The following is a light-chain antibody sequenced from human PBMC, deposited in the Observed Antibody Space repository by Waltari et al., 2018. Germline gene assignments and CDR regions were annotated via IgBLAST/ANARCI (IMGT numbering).Light chain of an antibody. Sequence: QSILTQPTSVSGAPGQRVTISCTGSSSNIGADHDVHWYQAFPGTAPKLLIYGNNNRPSGVPDRFSGSKSGSSASLAINGLQAEDEADYYCQSFDSNVRGGVVFGGGTKVTVL. V-gene: IGLV1-40*01. CDR2: GNN. CDR1: SSNIGADHD. J-gene: IGLJ3*02. CDR3: QSFDSNVRGGVV.